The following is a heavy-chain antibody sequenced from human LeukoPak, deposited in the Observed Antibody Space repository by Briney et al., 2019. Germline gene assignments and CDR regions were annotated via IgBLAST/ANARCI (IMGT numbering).Heavy chain of an antibody. V-gene: IGHV3-30*18. CDR3: AKDREDYCCGDCSFDY. CDR2: ISHDGNNK. CDR1: GFTFSTYA. J-gene: IGHJ4*02. Sequence: GRSLRLSCAASGFTFSTYAMHWVRQAPGKGLEWVAVISHDGNNKYFADSVKGRFTISRDNSKNTLYLQMNSLRAEDTAVFYCAKDREDYCCGDCSFDYWGRGTLVTVSS. D-gene: IGHD2-21*02.